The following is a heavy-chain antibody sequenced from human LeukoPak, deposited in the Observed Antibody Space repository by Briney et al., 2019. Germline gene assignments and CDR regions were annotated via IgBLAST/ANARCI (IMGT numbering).Heavy chain of an antibody. J-gene: IGHJ6*03. CDR3: ARLLGDSLFDYYYYMDV. V-gene: IGHV1-8*03. CDR1: GYTFTSYG. D-gene: IGHD3-22*01. CDR2: MNPNSGNT. Sequence: ASVKVSCKASGYTFTSYGISWVRQAPGQGLEWMGWMNPNSGNTGYAQKFQGRVTITRNTSISTAYMELSSLRSEDTAVYYCARLLGDSLFDYYYYMDVWGKGTTVTVSS.